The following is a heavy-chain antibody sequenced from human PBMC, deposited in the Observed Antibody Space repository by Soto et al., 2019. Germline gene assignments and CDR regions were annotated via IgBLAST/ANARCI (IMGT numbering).Heavy chain of an antibody. Sequence: GGSLRLSCTASGFTVSSNYMSWVRQAPGKGLEWVSRINTDGSVAMYVDSVKGRFTISRDNAKNTLFLHMNSLRAEDTAVYYCARANYYYDSNDYYGGWLDPWGQGTLVTVSS. CDR1: GFTVSSNY. D-gene: IGHD3-22*01. CDR2: INTDGSVA. CDR3: ARANYYYDSNDYYGGWLDP. J-gene: IGHJ5*02. V-gene: IGHV3-74*03.